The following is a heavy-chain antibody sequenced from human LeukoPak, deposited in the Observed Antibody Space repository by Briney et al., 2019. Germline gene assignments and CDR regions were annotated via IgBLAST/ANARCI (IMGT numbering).Heavy chain of an antibody. J-gene: IGHJ6*02. V-gene: IGHV5-51*01. Sequence: GESLKISCKGSGYSFTSYWIGWVRQMPGKGLEWMGIIYPGDSDTRYSPSFQGQVTISADKSISTAYLQWSSLKVSDTAMYYCARTFIVVVPAAIEYYGMDVWGQGTTVTVSS. CDR2: IYPGDSDT. CDR3: ARTFIVVVPAAIEYYGMDV. CDR1: GYSFTSYW. D-gene: IGHD2-2*01.